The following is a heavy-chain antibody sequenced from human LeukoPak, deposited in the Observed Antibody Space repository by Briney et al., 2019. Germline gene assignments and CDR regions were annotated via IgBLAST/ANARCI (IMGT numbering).Heavy chain of an antibody. Sequence: GGSLRLSCAASGITFSSYWMSWVRQAPGKGLEWVANIKQDGSEKYYVDSVKGRFTISRDNAKNSLYLQMNSLRAEDTAVYYCARDLVPTRYDYWGQGTLVTVSS. J-gene: IGHJ4*02. CDR1: GITFSSYW. CDR3: ARDLVPTRYDY. D-gene: IGHD2-15*01. CDR2: IKQDGSEK. V-gene: IGHV3-7*01.